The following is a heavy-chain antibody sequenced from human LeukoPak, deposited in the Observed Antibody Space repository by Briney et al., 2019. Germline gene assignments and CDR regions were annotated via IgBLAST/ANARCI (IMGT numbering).Heavy chain of an antibody. CDR3: ARGFNRGFDP. CDR2: IKEDGSEK. V-gene: IGHV3-7*01. J-gene: IGHJ5*02. D-gene: IGHD3-10*01. CDR1: GFTLRTYW. Sequence: GGSLRLSCAVSGFTLRTYWMSWVRQAPGKGLQWVANIKEDGSEKYYVDSVKGRFTISRDNAENSLYLQMNSLRAEDTAVYYCARGFNRGFDPWGQGTLVIVSS.